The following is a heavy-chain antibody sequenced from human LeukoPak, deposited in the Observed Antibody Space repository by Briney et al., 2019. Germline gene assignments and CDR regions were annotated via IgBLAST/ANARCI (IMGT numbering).Heavy chain of an antibody. D-gene: IGHD3-10*01. V-gene: IGHV3-48*04. CDR2: ISSSSTTI. J-gene: IGHJ4*02. CDR1: GFTFSSYW. CDR3: ATIHASRVY. Sequence: PGGSLRLSCAASGFTFSSYWMSWVRQAPGKGLEWVSYISSSSTTIYYADSVKGRFTISRDNAKNSLYLQMNSLRAEDTAVYYCATIHASRVYWGQGTLVTVSS.